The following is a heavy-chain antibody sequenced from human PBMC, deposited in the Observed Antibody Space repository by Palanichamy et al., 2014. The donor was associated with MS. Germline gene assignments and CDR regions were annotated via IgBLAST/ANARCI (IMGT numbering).Heavy chain of an antibody. CDR3: AKVDSTWSGYWGSFDY. D-gene: IGHD3-3*01. CDR2: ISYDGSNK. CDR1: GFTFSSYG. Sequence: QVQLVESGGGVVQPGRSLRLSCAASGFTFSSYGMHWVRQAPGKGLEWVAVISYDGSNKYYADSVKGRFTISRDNSKNTLYLQMNSLRAEDTAVYYCAKVDSTWSGYWGSFDYWGQGTLVTVSS. J-gene: IGHJ4*02. V-gene: IGHV3-30*18.